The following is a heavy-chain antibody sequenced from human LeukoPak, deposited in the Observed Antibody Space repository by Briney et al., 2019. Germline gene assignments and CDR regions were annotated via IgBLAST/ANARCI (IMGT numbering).Heavy chain of an antibody. Sequence: PSETLSLTCTVSGGSISSYYWSWIRQPPGKGLVWIGYIYYSGSTNYNPSLKSRVTISVDTSKNQFSLKLSSVTAADTAVYYCARAWDGDYPPAFDYWGQGTLVTVSS. V-gene: IGHV4-59*01. CDR2: IYYSGST. J-gene: IGHJ4*02. D-gene: IGHD4-17*01. CDR1: GGSISSYY. CDR3: ARAWDGDYPPAFDY.